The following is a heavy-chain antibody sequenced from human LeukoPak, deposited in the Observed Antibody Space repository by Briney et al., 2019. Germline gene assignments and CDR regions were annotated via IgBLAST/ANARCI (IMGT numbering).Heavy chain of an antibody. V-gene: IGHV4-39*07. CDR2: IYYSGST. J-gene: IGHJ4*02. Sequence: SETLSLTCTVSGGSISSSSYYWGWIRQPPGKGLKWIGSIYYSGSTYYNPSLKSRVTISVDTSKNQFSLKLSSVTAADTAVYYCARGYQLLWDYDYWGQGTLVTVSS. D-gene: IGHD2-2*01. CDR3: ARGYQLLWDYDY. CDR1: GGSISSSSYY.